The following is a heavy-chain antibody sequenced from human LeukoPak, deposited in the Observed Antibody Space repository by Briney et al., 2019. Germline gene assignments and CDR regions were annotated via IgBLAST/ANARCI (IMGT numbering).Heavy chain of an antibody. V-gene: IGHV4-39*01. CDR1: GCSVSSSSFY. CDR3: ARGLEDMITFGGISTYDY. Sequence: PSETLSLTCTVSGCSVSSSSFYWGWLRQPPEKGLGWIGSIYYSGSTYNKSSLKSRATISVNTTKKQFSLKLSSVTAADTAVYYCARGLEDMITFGGISTYDYWGQGTLVTVSS. J-gene: IGHJ4*02. D-gene: IGHD3-16*01. CDR2: IYYSGST.